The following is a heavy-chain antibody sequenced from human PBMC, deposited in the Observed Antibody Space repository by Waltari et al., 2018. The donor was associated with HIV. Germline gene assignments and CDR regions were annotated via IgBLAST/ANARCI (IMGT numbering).Heavy chain of an antibody. CDR3: ARSFSGYSNYFDP. J-gene: IGHJ5*02. CDR2: MSYSGST. D-gene: IGHD4-4*01. Sequence: QLQLQGSGPGLVKSSETLSLPCTVPGGSMTSSSYYWGWIRQPPGKGLEWIWSMSYSGSTYHNPSLRSRLTISVDTSKNQFSLKLTSVTAADTAVYYCARSFSGYSNYFDPWGQGTLVTVSS. CDR1: GGSMTSSSYY. V-gene: IGHV4-39*01.